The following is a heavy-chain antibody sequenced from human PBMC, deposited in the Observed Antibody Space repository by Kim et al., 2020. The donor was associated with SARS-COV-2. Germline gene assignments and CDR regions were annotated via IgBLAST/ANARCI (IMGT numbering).Heavy chain of an antibody. V-gene: IGHV4-31*03. D-gene: IGHD3-3*01. CDR2: IYYSGST. CDR3: ARGATDYDFWSGYYAPFDY. CDR1: GGSISSGGYY. Sequence: SETLSLTCTVSGGSISSGGYYWSWIRQHPGKGLEWIGYIYYSGSTYYNPSLKSRVTISVDTSKNQFSLKLSSVTAADTAVYYCARGATDYDFWSGYYAPFDYWGQGTLVTVSS. J-gene: IGHJ4*02.